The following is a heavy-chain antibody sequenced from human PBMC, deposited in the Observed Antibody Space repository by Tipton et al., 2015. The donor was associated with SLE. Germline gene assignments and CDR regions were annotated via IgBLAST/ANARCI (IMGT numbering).Heavy chain of an antibody. Sequence: TLSLTCIVSGDSLIKYYWNWLRQHPGKRLEWIGYVFYTGSTNYNPSFKSRVTISVDTSNNQFSLRLDSVTDADTAIYFCARAKSAMGSYDTWGQGAQVTVSS. J-gene: IGHJ5*02. CDR3: ARAKSAMGSYDT. D-gene: IGHD2-21*01. CDR2: VFYTGST. V-gene: IGHV4-59*01. CDR1: GDSLIKYY.